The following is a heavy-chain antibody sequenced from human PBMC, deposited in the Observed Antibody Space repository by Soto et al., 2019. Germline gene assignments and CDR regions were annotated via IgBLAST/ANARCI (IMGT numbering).Heavy chain of an antibody. D-gene: IGHD1-1*01. J-gene: IGHJ6*02. Sequence: EVQLLESGGGLVQPGGSLRLSCAASGFTFSSYAMSWVRQAPGKGLEWVSAISGSGGSTYYADSVKGRFTISRDNTKNTLYLQMNSMRAEDTDVYYCAKDWRGTGTIQAALYGMDVWGQGTPVTVSS. CDR1: GFTFSSYA. V-gene: IGHV3-23*01. CDR2: ISGSGGST. CDR3: AKDWRGTGTIQAALYGMDV.